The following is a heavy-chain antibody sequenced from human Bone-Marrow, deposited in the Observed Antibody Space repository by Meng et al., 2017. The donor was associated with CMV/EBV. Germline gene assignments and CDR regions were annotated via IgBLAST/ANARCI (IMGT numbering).Heavy chain of an antibody. Sequence: GESLKISCKASGYNFIDYDIGWVRQIPGKGLEWMGIISPTDSGARYSPSFEGQVTISVDKSVDTACLQWTSLKASDTAMYYCARHTGLYGMDVWGQGTTGTVLL. V-gene: IGHV5-51*01. CDR3: ARHTGLYGMDV. CDR2: ISPTDSGA. J-gene: IGHJ6*02. CDR1: GYNFIDYD.